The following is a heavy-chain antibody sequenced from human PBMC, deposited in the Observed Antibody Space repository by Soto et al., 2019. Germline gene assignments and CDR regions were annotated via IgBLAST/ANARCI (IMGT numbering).Heavy chain of an antibody. V-gene: IGHV3-9*01. Sequence: PGGSLRLSCAASGFTFDDYAMHWVRQAPGKGLEWVSGISWNSGSIGYADSVKGRCTISRDNAKNSLYLQMNSLRAEDTALYYCAKAAGYSSWPTEEYFQPWGQGT. D-gene: IGHD6-19*01. CDR1: GFTFDDYA. J-gene: IGHJ1*01. CDR3: AKAAGYSSWPTEEYFQP. CDR2: ISWNSGSI.